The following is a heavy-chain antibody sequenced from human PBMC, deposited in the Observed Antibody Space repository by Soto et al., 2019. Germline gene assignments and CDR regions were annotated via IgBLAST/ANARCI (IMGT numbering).Heavy chain of an antibody. D-gene: IGHD3-10*01. CDR1: GGTFSSYA. CDR3: TREGVAALTNWFDP. V-gene: IGHV1-69*01. Sequence: QVQLVQSGAEVKKPGSSVKVSCKASGGTFSSYAISWVRQAPGQGLEWMGGIIPIFGTANYAQKFQGRVTVTVDESTSTAYMELSSSSSEDTGVDYSTREGVAALTNWFDPWGHGTLVTVSA. J-gene: IGHJ5*02. CDR2: IIPIFGTA.